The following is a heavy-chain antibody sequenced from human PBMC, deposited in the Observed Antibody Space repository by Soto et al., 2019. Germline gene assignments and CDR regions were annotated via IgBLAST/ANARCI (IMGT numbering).Heavy chain of an antibody. CDR3: AREGYYYDSSGPFDY. CDR1: GGTFSSYA. Sequence: SVKVSCKASGGTFSSYAISWVRQAPGQGLEWMGGIIPIFGTANYALKFQGRVTITADESTSTAYMELSSLRSEDTAVYYCAREGYYYDSSGPFDYWGQGTLVTVSS. D-gene: IGHD3-22*01. J-gene: IGHJ4*02. V-gene: IGHV1-69*13. CDR2: IIPIFGTA.